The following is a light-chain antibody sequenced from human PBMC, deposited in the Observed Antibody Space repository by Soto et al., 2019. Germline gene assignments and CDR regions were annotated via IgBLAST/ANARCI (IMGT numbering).Light chain of an antibody. CDR2: GAS. Sequence: DIQMTQSPSSVSAAIGDRVTITCRASQDVGTWVAWYQQQPGKPPKLLIYGASGSHTGVPSRFSGSGSGTDFTLTFSARHPEDFATYFCLQSHSFPLTFGGGTNVDIK. V-gene: IGKV1-12*01. J-gene: IGKJ4*01. CDR1: QDVGTW. CDR3: LQSHSFPLT.